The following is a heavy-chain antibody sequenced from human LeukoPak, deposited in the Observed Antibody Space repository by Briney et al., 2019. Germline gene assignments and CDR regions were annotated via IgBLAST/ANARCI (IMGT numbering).Heavy chain of an antibody. J-gene: IGHJ4*02. CDR1: GGSISSYY. Sequence: SETLSLTCTVSGGSISSYYWSWIRQPAGKGLEWIGHIYTSGSTNYNPSLKSRVTMSVDTSKNQFSLKLSSVTAADTAVYYCARERNGLELLEWSIPYFDYWGQGTLVTVSS. D-gene: IGHD3-3*01. V-gene: IGHV4-4*07. CDR2: IYTSGST. CDR3: ARERNGLELLEWSIPYFDY.